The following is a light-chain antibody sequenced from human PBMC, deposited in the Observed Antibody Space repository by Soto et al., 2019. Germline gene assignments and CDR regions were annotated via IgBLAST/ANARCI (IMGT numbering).Light chain of an antibody. Sequence: QSLLTQPPPLSGAPGQRGSLSRPGGSSHIGARYVVYWYQQLPGTAPKLLVSGVNDRPSGVPDRFSGSTSGTSASLAITGLQAEDEADYYCQSYDSSLSGSVFGTGTKVTVL. CDR3: QSYDSSLSGSV. V-gene: IGLV1-40*01. CDR2: GVN. CDR1: SSHIGARYV. J-gene: IGLJ1*01.